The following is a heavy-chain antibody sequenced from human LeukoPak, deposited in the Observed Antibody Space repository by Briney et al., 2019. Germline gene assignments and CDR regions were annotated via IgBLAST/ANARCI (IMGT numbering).Heavy chain of an antibody. D-gene: IGHD3-22*01. J-gene: IGHJ4*02. CDR3: AKDLAFLYYYDSSGLPSDY. V-gene: IGHV3-23*01. Sequence: GGSLRLSCAASGFTFSSYAMSWVRRAPGKGREWVSAISGSGGSTYYADSVKGRFTISRDNSKNTLYLQMNSLRAEDTAVYYCAKDLAFLYYYDSSGLPSDYWGQGTLVTVSS. CDR2: ISGSGGST. CDR1: GFTFSSYA.